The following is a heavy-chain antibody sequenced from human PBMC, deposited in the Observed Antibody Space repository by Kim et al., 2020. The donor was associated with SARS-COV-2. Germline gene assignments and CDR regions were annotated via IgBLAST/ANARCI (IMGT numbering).Heavy chain of an antibody. J-gene: IGHJ4*02. V-gene: IGHV4-59*08. CDR1: GGSISSYY. CDR2: IYYSGST. Sequence: SETLSLTCTVSGGSISSYYWSWIRQPPGKGLEWIGYIYYSGSTNYNPSLKSRVTISVDTSKNQFSLKLSFVTAADTAVYYCARRGGGWDSSGYVDYWGQGTLVTVSS. CDR3: ARRGGGWDSSGYVDY. D-gene: IGHD3-22*01.